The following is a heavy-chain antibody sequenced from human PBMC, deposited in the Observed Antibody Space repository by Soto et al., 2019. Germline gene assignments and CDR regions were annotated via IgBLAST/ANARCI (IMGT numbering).Heavy chain of an antibody. J-gene: IGHJ4*02. D-gene: IGHD3-10*01. Sequence: QVQLQESGPGLVKPSGTLSLTCAVSGVSISTSNWWSWARQSPGKGLAWIGEIYHSGSTNYNPSLRGXVXIXXDKSTNHFSLHLSSVNAADTAVYFCAKGGRVYYGSGSYFDSWGQGILVTVSS. CDR2: IYHSGST. V-gene: IGHV4-4*02. CDR3: AKGGRVYYGSGSYFDS. CDR1: GVSISTSNW.